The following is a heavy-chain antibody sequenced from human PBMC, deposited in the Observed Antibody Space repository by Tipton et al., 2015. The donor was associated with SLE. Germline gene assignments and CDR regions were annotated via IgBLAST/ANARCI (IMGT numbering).Heavy chain of an antibody. J-gene: IGHJ3*02. CDR1: GGSISSGSYY. CDR2: IYTSGST. V-gene: IGHV4-61*02. CDR3: ARDGYNWGDFAFDI. D-gene: IGHD5-24*01. Sequence: TLSLTCTVSGGSISSGSYYWSWIRQPAGKGLEWIGRIYTSGSTNYNPSLKSRVTISVDTSKNQFSLKLSSVTAADTAVYYCARDGYNWGDFAFDIWGQRTMVTVSS.